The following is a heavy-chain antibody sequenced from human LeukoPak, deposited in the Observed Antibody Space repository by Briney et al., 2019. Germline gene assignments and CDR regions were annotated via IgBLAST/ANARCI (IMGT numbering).Heavy chain of an antibody. CDR3: AKDMSGGYWGYFDY. J-gene: IGHJ4*02. Sequence: GGSLRLSCAASGFTFDDYAMHWVRQAPGKGLGWVSGISWNSGSIDYADSVKGRFTISRDNAKNSPYLQMNSLRAEDTALYFSAKDMSGGYWGYFDYWGQGTPVTVSS. D-gene: IGHD1-26*01. CDR1: GFTFDDYA. V-gene: IGHV3-9*01. CDR2: ISWNSGSI.